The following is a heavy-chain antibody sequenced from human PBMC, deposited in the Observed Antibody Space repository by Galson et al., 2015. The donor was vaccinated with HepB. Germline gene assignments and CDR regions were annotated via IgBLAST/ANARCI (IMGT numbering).Heavy chain of an antibody. D-gene: IGHD3-22*01. J-gene: IGHJ1*01. V-gene: IGHV1-2*02. CDR1: GYTFTGYY. CDR3: ARERGHYYDSSGYYDPRFGKYFQH. Sequence: SVKLSCTASGYTFTGYYMHWVRQAPGQGLEWMGWINPNSGGTNYAQKVQGRVTMTRDTSISTAYMELSRLRSDDTAVYYCARERGHYYDSSGYYDPRFGKYFQHWGQGTLVTVSS. CDR2: INPNSGGT.